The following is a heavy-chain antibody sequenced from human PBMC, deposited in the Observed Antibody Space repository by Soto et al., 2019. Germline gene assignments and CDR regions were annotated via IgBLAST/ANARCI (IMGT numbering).Heavy chain of an antibody. CDR3: AKDSYSSSSFPDY. CDR2: ISGSGGST. J-gene: IGHJ4*02. D-gene: IGHD6-6*01. Sequence: EVQLLESGGGLVQPGGSLRLSCAASGFTFSSYAMSWVRQAPGKGLEWVSAISGSGGSTYYADSVKGRFTISRANSKNTLYLQMTSLRAEDTAVYYCAKDSYSSSSFPDYWGQGTLVTVSS. V-gene: IGHV3-23*01. CDR1: GFTFSSYA.